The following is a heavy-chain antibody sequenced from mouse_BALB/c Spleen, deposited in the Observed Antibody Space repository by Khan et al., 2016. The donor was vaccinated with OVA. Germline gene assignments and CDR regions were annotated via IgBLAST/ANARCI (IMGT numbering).Heavy chain of an antibody. V-gene: IGHV9-1*02. D-gene: IGHD2-1*01. J-gene: IGHJ2*01. CDR3: ARSRCNSLLYF. CDR1: GYTFTNYG. CDR2: INNDTGEQ. Sequence: QIQLVQSGPELKKPGETVKISCKASGYTFTNYGMNWMKQAPGKGLKWMGWINNDTGEQIYADDFRERFVLSLETSASTDYLQNNNLQNDDMATYFCARSRCNSLLYFWVQVSTLTVSS.